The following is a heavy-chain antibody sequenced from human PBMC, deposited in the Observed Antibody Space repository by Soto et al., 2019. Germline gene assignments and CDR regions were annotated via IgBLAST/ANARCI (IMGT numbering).Heavy chain of an antibody. V-gene: IGHV4-34*01. CDR2: IHHSGST. Sequence: PSETLSLTCAVYGGSFSGYYWSWIRQPPGKGLEWIERIHHSGSTNYNPSLKSRVTISVDTSKNQLSLKLSSVTAADTAVYYCARCHPYKWFGELFWFDPWGQGTLVTVSS. CDR3: ARCHPYKWFGELFWFDP. D-gene: IGHD3-10*01. CDR1: GGSFSGYY. J-gene: IGHJ5*02.